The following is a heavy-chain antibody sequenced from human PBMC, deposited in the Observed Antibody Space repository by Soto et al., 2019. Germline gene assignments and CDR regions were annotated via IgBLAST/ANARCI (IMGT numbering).Heavy chain of an antibody. J-gene: IGHJ6*03. CDR1: GGTFSSYT. Sequence: ASVKVSCKASGGTFSSYTISWVRQAPGQGLEWMGRIIPILGIANYAQKFQGRVTITADKSTSTAYMELSSLRSEDTAVYYCASTEVGVVVEYYYYYYMDVWGKGTTVTVSS. CDR2: IIPILGIA. V-gene: IGHV1-69*02. CDR3: ASTEVGVVVEYYYYYYMDV. D-gene: IGHD2-15*01.